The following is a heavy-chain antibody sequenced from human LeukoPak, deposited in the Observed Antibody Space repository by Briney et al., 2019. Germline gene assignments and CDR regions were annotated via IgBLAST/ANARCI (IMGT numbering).Heavy chain of an antibody. CDR1: GGSISSYY. V-gene: IGHV4-4*07. D-gene: IGHD4-17*01. CDR2: NYPSGST. CDR3: ARANGDPFNYYFYMDV. Sequence: SETLSLTCTVSGGSISSYYWSWIRRPTGKGLEGIRRNYPSGSTNYNTSLKSRVTISVDTSKNQFSLKLSSVTAADTAVYYCARANGDPFNYYFYMDVWGKGTTVTVSS. J-gene: IGHJ6*03.